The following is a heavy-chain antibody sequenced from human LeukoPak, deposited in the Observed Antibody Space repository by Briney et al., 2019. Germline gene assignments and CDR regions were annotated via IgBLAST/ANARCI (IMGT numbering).Heavy chain of an antibody. CDR1: GGSISSYY. J-gene: IGHJ3*02. D-gene: IGHD3-22*01. V-gene: IGHV4-59*08. CDR2: IFYSGIT. Sequence: SETLSLTCTVSGGSISSYYWSWIRQPPGKGLEWIGYIFYSGITNYNPSLSLKSRVTISVDTSKNQFSLKLSSVTAADTAVYYCARRNYDSSGYYSLTDAFDIWGQGTMVTVSS. CDR3: ARRNYDSSGYYSLTDAFDI.